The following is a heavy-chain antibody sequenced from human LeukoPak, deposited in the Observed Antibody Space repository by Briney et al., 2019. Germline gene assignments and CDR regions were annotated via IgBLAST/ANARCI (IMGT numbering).Heavy chain of an antibody. Sequence: PGGSLRLSCAASGFTFSNAWMSWVRQAPGKGLEWVGRIKSKTDGGTTDYAAPVKGRFTISRDDSKNTLYLQMNSLKTEDTAVYYCTTGKENYYGSGRKNYYYYMDVWGKGTTVTVSS. V-gene: IGHV3-15*01. CDR1: GFTFSNAW. D-gene: IGHD3-10*01. J-gene: IGHJ6*03. CDR2: IKSKTDGGTT. CDR3: TTGKENYYGSGRKNYYYYMDV.